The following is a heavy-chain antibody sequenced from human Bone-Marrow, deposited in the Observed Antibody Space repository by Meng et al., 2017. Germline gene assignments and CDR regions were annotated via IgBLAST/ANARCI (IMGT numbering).Heavy chain of an antibody. D-gene: IGHD6-13*01. Sequence: SETLSLTCSVSGYSISSGYYWGWVRQPPGKGLEWIANIYHSGTTHYNPSLKSRVIISVDTAKNQFSLKLSSVTAADTAVYYCARGGSDRYSSSWYKLPGGYYYGMDVWGQGTTVTVSS. V-gene: IGHV4-38-2*02. CDR1: GYSISSGYY. CDR2: IYHSGTT. CDR3: ARGGSDRYSSSWYKLPGGYYYGMDV. J-gene: IGHJ6*02.